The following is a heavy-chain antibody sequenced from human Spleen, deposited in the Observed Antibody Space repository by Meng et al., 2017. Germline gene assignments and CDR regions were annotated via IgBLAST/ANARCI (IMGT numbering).Heavy chain of an antibody. CDR2: IYYTGST. Sequence: SETLSLTCTVSGGSVSRGSYYWSWIRRPPGKGLEWIGYIYYTGSTNYNPSLKSRVTISVDTSKNQFSLKLSSVTAADTAVYYCARGNSSSWAFRYYFDYWGQGTLVTVSS. D-gene: IGHD6-13*01. CDR3: ARGNSSSWAFRYYFDY. V-gene: IGHV4-61*01. CDR1: GGSVSRGSYY. J-gene: IGHJ4*02.